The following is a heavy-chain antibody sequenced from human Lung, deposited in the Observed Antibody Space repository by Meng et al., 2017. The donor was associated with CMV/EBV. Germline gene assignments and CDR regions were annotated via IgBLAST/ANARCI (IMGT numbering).Heavy chain of an antibody. Sequence: SETLSLTXXXSCGSISSYYWSWIRQPPGKGLEWIGYIYYSGSTNYNPSLKSRVTISVDTSKNQFSLKLSSVTAADTAVYYCASSGYSYGYGYYGMDVWGQGTTVTVSS. J-gene: IGHJ6*02. CDR3: ASSGYSYGYGYYGMDV. CDR2: IYYSGST. D-gene: IGHD5-18*01. V-gene: IGHV4-59*01. CDR1: CGSISSYY.